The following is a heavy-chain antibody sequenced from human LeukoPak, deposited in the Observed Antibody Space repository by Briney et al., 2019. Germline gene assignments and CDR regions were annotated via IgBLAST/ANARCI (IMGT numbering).Heavy chain of an antibody. V-gene: IGHV3-30-3*01. CDR3: ASVGGYDPLFDY. CDR1: GFTFSSYA. J-gene: IGHJ4*02. CDR2: ISSYDGSNK. Sequence: GGSLRLSCAASGFTFSSYAMHWVRPAPGKGLEWVAVISSYDGSNKYYADAVKGRFTISRDNSKNTLYLQMNSLRAEDTGVYYCASVGGYDPLFDYWGQGTLVTVSS. D-gene: IGHD5-12*01.